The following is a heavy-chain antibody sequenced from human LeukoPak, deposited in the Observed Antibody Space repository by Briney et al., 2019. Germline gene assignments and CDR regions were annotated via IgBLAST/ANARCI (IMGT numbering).Heavy chain of an antibody. V-gene: IGHV1-8*01. J-gene: IGHJ6*02. CDR3: ARAKSGWDNYYYYGMDV. CDR1: GYTFTSYD. CDR2: MNPNSGNT. Sequence: GASVKVSCKASGYTFTSYDINWVRQATGQGLEWMGWMNPNSGNTGYAQKFQGRVTMTRNTSISTAYMELSSLGSEDTAVYYCARAKSGWDNYYYYGMDVWGQGTTVTVSS. D-gene: IGHD6-19*01.